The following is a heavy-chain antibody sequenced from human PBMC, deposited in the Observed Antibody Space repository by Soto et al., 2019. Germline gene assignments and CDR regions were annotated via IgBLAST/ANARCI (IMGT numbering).Heavy chain of an antibody. CDR2: ISAYNGNT. D-gene: IGHD4-17*01. J-gene: IGHJ6*02. CDR1: GYTFTSYG. Sequence: QVQLVQSGAEVKKPGASVKVSCKASGYTFTSYGISWVRQAPGQGLEWMGWISAYNGNTNYAQKLQGRVTMTTDTSTSTAYMELRSLRYYDTAVYYCARDIRPDYDYCCCGMDVWGQGTTVTVSS. CDR3: ARDIRPDYDYCCCGMDV. V-gene: IGHV1-18*01.